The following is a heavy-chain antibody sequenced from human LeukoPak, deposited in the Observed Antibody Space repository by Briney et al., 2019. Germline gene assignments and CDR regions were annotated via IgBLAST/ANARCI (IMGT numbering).Heavy chain of an antibody. J-gene: IGHJ5*02. CDR2: IYHSGST. D-gene: IGHD4-17*01. CDR1: GYSISSGYY. Sequence: SETLSLTCTVSGYSISSGYYWGWIRQPPGKGLEWIGSIYHSGSTYYNPSLKSRVTISVDTSENQFSLKLSSVTAADTAVYYCARDRGGYGDYQGNWFDPWGQGTLVTVSS. CDR3: ARDRGGYGDYQGNWFDP. V-gene: IGHV4-38-2*02.